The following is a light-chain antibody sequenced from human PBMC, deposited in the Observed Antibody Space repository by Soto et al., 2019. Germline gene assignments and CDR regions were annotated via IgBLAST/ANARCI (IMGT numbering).Light chain of an antibody. V-gene: IGLV2-23*01. CDR1: SSDVGSYNL. J-gene: IGLJ1*01. CDR2: EGN. CDR3: CSYVGSSTYV. Sequence: QSVLTQPASVSGSPGQSITISCTGTSSDVGSYNLVSWYQHHPGKAPKLMIYEGNKRPSGVSNRFSASKSGNTASLTISGLQAEDEADYYCCSYVGSSTYVFGTGTKLTVL.